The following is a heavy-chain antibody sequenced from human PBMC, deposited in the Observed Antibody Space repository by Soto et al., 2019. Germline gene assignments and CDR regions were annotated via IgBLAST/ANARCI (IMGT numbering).Heavy chain of an antibody. CDR3: AKDDYSNYYYGMDV. CDR2: ISWNSGSI. J-gene: IGHJ6*02. D-gene: IGHD4-4*01. CDR1: GFTFEDYA. V-gene: IGHV3-9*01. Sequence: EVQLVESGGGLVQPGRSLRLSCAASGFTFEDYAMHWVRQAPGKGLEWVSGISWNSGSIGYADSVKGRFTISRDNAKNYVYLQMNSLRAEDTALYYCAKDDYSNYYYGMDVWGQGTTVTVSS.